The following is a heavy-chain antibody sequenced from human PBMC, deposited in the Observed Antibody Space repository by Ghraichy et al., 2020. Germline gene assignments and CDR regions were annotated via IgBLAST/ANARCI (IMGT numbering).Heavy chain of an antibody. J-gene: IGHJ3*01. CDR3: ARQYSSGSVSVFDV. CDR1: GFNFTTYW. Sequence: GESLNISCKASGFNFTTYWIGWVRQMPGKGLEWMGIMYPGDSDATYSPSFEGQVTISADKSVSTAYLQWSSLKASDTAIYFCARQYSSGSVSVFDVWGQGTMVTVSS. V-gene: IGHV5-51*01. CDR2: MYPGDSDA. D-gene: IGHD6-19*01.